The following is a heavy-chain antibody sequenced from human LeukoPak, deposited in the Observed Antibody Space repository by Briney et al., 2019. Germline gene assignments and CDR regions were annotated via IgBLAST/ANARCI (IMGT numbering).Heavy chain of an antibody. CDR2: IIPFLGTV. Sequence: SVKVSCKASGGTLSTYGISWVRQAPGHGLEWMGGIIPFLGTVKYAQKFQGRVTITADEPTTTAYMELRSLRSEDTAVYYCARDFYFYDSSGYFDYWGQGTLVTVSS. J-gene: IGHJ4*02. D-gene: IGHD3-22*01. CDR1: GGTLSTYG. CDR3: ARDFYFYDSSGYFDY. V-gene: IGHV1-69*13.